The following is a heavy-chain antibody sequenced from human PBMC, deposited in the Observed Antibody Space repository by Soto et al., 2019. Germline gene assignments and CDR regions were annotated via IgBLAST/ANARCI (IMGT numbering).Heavy chain of an antibody. J-gene: IGHJ6*02. CDR3: ARDRQLSGYESIYGMDV. V-gene: IGHV3-48*01. CDR1: GFTFSSYS. D-gene: IGHD5-12*01. CDR2: ISSSSRTI. Sequence: EVQLVESGGGLVQPGGSLRLSCAASGFTFSSYSMNWVRQAPGKGLEWVSYISSSSRTIYYADSVEGRFTISRDDAKNSLYLQMNSLRAEDTAVYYCARDRQLSGYESIYGMDVWGQGTTVTVSS.